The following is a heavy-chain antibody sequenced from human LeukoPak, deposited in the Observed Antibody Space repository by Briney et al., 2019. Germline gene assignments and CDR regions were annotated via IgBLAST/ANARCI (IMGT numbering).Heavy chain of an antibody. CDR3: ARDGGGGYSSGWYDY. D-gene: IGHD6-19*01. CDR2: ISTHNGHT. J-gene: IGHJ4*02. V-gene: IGHV1-18*01. CDR1: DYTFTIYG. Sequence: GASVKVSCKASDYTFTIYGISWVRQAPGQGLGWMGWISTHNGHTNYAQNLQGRVTMTTDTSTSTAYMELRSLRSDDTAVYYCARDGGGGYSSGWYDYWGQGTLVTVSS.